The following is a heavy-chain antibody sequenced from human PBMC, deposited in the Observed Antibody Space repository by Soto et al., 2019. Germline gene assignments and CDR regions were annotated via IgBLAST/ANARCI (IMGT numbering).Heavy chain of an antibody. CDR1: GFTFSSYA. D-gene: IGHD3-3*01. J-gene: IGHJ4*02. Sequence: PGGSLRLSCAASGFTFSSYAMSWVRQAPGKGLEWVSAISGSGGSTYYADSVKGRFTISRDNSKNTLYLQMNSLRAEDTAVYYRAKVPLGVAVRYYFDYWGQGTLVTVSS. V-gene: IGHV3-23*01. CDR3: AKVPLGVAVRYYFDY. CDR2: ISGSGGST.